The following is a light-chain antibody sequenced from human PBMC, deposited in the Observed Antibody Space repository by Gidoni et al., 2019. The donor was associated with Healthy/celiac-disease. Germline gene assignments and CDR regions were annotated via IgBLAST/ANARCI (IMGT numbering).Light chain of an antibody. J-gene: IGLJ1*01. CDR3: SSYAGSNNLRV. V-gene: IGLV2-8*01. CDR1: SSDVGGYNY. CDR2: EVS. Sequence: QSALTQPPSASGPPGQSVTSPCTGTSSDVGGYNYVSWYQQHPGKAPKLMIYEVSKRPSGVPDRFSGSKSGNTASLTVSGLQAEDEADYYCSSYAGSNNLRVFGTGTKVTVL.